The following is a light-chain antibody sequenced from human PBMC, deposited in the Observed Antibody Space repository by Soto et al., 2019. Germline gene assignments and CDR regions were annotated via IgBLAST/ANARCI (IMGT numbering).Light chain of an antibody. CDR1: QTISSW. CDR3: QLYHGYSRT. CDR2: KAS. V-gene: IGKV1-5*03. J-gene: IGKJ1*01. Sequence: DIQMTQSPSTLSGSVGDSVTITCRASQTISSWLAWYQQKQGKAPKXLIYKASTLKSGVPSRFSGSGSGTEFTITISSMQPDDCETYYCQLYHGYSRTFGQGTKVDIK.